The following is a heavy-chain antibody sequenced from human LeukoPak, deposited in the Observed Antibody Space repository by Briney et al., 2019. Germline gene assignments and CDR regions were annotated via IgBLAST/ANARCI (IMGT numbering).Heavy chain of an antibody. CDR2: IYYGGST. Sequence: SETLSLTCTVSGGSISSYYWSWIRQPPGKGLEWIGYIYYGGSTNYNPSLKSRVTISVDTSKNQFSLKLSSVTAADTAVYYCATGGGYCSSTSCYVDYFDYWGQGTLVTVSS. J-gene: IGHJ4*02. D-gene: IGHD2-2*01. CDR1: GGSISSYY. CDR3: ATGGGYCSSTSCYVDYFDY. V-gene: IGHV4-59*01.